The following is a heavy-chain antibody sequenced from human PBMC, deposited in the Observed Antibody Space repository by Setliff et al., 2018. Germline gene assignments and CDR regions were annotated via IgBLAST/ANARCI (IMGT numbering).Heavy chain of an antibody. CDR3: ARASSGWYSAYYYYMDV. CDR1: GGSVNSGYDN. CDR2: IFLTGST. J-gene: IGHJ6*03. V-gene: IGHV4-61*09. Sequence: SETLSLTCTVSGGSVNSGYDNWNWIRQPVGKGLEWIGHIFLTGSTDYDPSFGSRVTISLDTSKNQFSLNLTSVTAADTAVYYCARASSGWYSAYYYYMDVWGKGTTVTVSS. D-gene: IGHD6-19*01.